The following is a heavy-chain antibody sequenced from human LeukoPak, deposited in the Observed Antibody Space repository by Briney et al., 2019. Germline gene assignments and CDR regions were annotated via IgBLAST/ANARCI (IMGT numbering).Heavy chain of an antibody. Sequence: GASVKVSCKASGYTFTNYGISWVRQAPGQGLEWMGWISAYTGNTNYAQKLQGRVTMTTDTSTSTAYMELRSLRSDDTAVYYCARDGGLYYGSGTFVGVWGPGTLVTVSS. V-gene: IGHV1-18*01. CDR1: GYTFTNYG. J-gene: IGHJ4*02. CDR2: ISAYTGNT. D-gene: IGHD3-10*01. CDR3: ARDGGLYYGSGTFVGV.